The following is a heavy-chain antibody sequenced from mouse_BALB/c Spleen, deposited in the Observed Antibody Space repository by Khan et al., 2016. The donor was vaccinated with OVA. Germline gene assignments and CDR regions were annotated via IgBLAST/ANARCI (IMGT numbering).Heavy chain of an antibody. J-gene: IGHJ4*01. Sequence: QIQLVQSGPELKKPGETVRISCKASGYTFTTAGIQWVQKMPGKGLKWIGWINTHSGVPKYAEDFKGRFAFSLEISVNTAYLQITNLKNEDTATYVRARGGAAYYRNDVGAMEYWGQGTSVTVSS. CDR1: GYTFTTAG. CDR2: INTHSGVP. V-gene: IGHV9-4*02. CDR3: ARGGAAYYRNDVGAMEY. D-gene: IGHD2-14*01.